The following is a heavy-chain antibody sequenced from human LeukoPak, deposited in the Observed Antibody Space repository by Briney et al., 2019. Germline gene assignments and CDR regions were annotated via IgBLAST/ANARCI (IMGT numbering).Heavy chain of an antibody. J-gene: IGHJ2*01. CDR2: INHSGST. CDR1: GGSFSGYY. V-gene: IGHV4-34*01. D-gene: IGHD2-2*02. CDR3: ARARIPRSWYFDL. Sequence: SETLSLTCAVYGGSFSGYYWSGIRQPPGKGREWMGEINHSGSTNDNPSLKGRVSISVHTSKTQFSLTLSSVTAADTAVYYCARARIPRSWYFDLWGRGTLVTVSS.